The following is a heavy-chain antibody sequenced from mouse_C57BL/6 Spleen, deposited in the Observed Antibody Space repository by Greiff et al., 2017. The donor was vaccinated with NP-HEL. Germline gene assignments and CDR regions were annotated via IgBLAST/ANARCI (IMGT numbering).Heavy chain of an antibody. V-gene: IGHV1-69*01. CDR1: GYTFTSYW. CDR3: ARLGRFDY. J-gene: IGHJ2*01. CDR2: IDPSDSYT. Sequence: QVQLQQPGAELVMPGASVKLSCKASGYTFTSYWMHWVKQRPGQGLEWIGEIDPSDSYTNYNQKFKGKATLTVDTSSSTAYMQLSSLTSEDSAVYYCARLGRFDYWGQGTTLTVSS.